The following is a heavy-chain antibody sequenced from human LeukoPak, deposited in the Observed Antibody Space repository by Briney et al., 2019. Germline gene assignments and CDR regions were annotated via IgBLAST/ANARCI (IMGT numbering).Heavy chain of an antibody. CDR1: GFTFSSYG. Sequence: PWGSLRLSCAASGFTFSSYGMHWVRQAPGKGLEWVAFIRYDGSNKYYADSVKGRFTISRDNSKNTLYLQMNSLRAEDTAVYYCAGAVAGTVRFDYWGQGTLVTVSS. CDR3: AGAVAGTVRFDY. V-gene: IGHV3-30*02. D-gene: IGHD6-19*01. CDR2: IRYDGSNK. J-gene: IGHJ4*02.